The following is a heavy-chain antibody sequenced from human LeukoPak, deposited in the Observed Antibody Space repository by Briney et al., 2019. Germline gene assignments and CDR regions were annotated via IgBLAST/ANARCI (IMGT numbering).Heavy chain of an antibody. J-gene: IGHJ4*02. V-gene: IGHV3-23*01. CDR2: ISGGGGST. CDR3: ASGFGWLIED. Sequence: GGSLRLSCAASGFTFSSYAMSWVRQAPGKGLEWVSAISGGGGSTHYADSVKGRFTISRDNSKNTLYLQMSSLRSEDTAVYYCASGFGWLIEDWGQGTLVTVSS. D-gene: IGHD6-19*01. CDR1: GFTFSSYA.